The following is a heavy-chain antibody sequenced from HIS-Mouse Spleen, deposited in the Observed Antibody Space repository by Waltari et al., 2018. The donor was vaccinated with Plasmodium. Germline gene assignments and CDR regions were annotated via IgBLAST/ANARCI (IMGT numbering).Heavy chain of an antibody. V-gene: IGHV3-21*01. CDR2: ISSSSSYI. D-gene: IGHD3-9*01. J-gene: IGHJ2*01. Sequence: EVQLVESGGGLVKPGGSLRLSCAASGFTFSYSRMNWVRQAPGKGLCGVSSISSSSSYIYYADSVKGRFTISRDNAKNSLYLQMNSLRAEDTAVYYCAREDILTGYYNDYWYFDLWGRGSLVTVSS. CDR1: GFTFSYSR. CDR3: AREDILTGYYNDYWYFDL.